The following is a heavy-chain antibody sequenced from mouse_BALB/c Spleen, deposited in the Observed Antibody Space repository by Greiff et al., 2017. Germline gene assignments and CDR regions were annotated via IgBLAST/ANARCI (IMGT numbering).Heavy chain of an antibody. V-gene: IGHV1-31*01. D-gene: IGHD2-1*01. CDR3: ARGDGNYDAMDY. J-gene: IGHJ4*01. Sequence: EVQLQQSGPELVKPGASVKISCMASGYSFTGYYMHWVKQSHVKSLEWIGRINPYNGATSYNQNFKDKSSLTVDKSSSTAYMELHSLTSEDSAVYYGARGDGNYDAMDYWGQGTSVTVSS. CDR1: GYSFTGYY. CDR2: INPYNGAT.